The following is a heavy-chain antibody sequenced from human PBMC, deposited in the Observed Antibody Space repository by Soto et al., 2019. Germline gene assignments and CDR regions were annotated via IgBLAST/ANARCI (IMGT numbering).Heavy chain of an antibody. CDR1: EFSFSSYA. CDR2: ISGRGVRT. J-gene: IGHJ4*02. V-gene: IGHV3-23*01. D-gene: IGHD6-13*01. Sequence: GGSLSLSCTAAEFSFSSYAMSLARQAPGKGLEWVSGISGRGVRTYYADSVKGRFTISRDNSKNTLYLQMNSLRAEDTAVHYCAKDDCSSWYVDYWGLGTLVTVSS. CDR3: AKDDCSSWYVDY.